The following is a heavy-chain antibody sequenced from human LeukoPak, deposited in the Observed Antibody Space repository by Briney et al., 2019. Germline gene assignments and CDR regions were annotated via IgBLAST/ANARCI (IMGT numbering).Heavy chain of an antibody. Sequence: GGSLRLSCAASGFTFSDYYMSWIRQAPGKGLEWVSYISSSGSTIYYADSVKGRFTISRDNAKNSLYLLMNSLRAEDTAVYYCARDFYDSSGYYDYWGQGTLVTVSS. CDR2: ISSSGSTI. J-gene: IGHJ4*02. CDR1: GFTFSDYY. D-gene: IGHD3-22*01. V-gene: IGHV3-11*01. CDR3: ARDFYDSSGYYDY.